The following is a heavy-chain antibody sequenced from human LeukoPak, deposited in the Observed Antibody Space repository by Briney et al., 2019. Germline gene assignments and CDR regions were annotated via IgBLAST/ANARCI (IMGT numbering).Heavy chain of an antibody. Sequence: SETLSLTCTVSGGSISSSSYYWGWIRQPPGKGLEWIGSIYYSGSTNYNPSLKSRVTISVDTSKNQFSLKLSSVTAADTAVYYCARAGAPLHSFDYWGQGTLVTVSS. V-gene: IGHV4-39*07. CDR1: GGSISSSSYY. CDR2: IYYSGST. CDR3: ARAGAPLHSFDY. D-gene: IGHD3-10*01. J-gene: IGHJ4*02.